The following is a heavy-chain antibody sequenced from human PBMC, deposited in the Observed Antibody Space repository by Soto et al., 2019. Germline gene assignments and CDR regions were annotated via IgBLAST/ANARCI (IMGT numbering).Heavy chain of an antibody. D-gene: IGHD4-4*01. CDR3: ARPGVTTSVYYYTMDV. CDR1: GFGLINYG. V-gene: IGHV1-18*04. CDR2: ISAYNGNT. J-gene: IGHJ6*02. Sequence: GASVKVSCKASGFGLINYGFTWVRQAPGQGLEWMGWISAYNGNTIYAQNLQGRLTMTRDTSTSTAYMELRSLRSDDTAVYYCARPGVTTSVYYYTMDVWGQGTTVTVSS.